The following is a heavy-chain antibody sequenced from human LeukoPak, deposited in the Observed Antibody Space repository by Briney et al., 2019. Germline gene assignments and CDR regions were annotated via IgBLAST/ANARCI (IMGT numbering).Heavy chain of an antibody. CDR1: GFTLSSYA. V-gene: IGHV3-30-3*01. CDR3: ARGYGDNGMDV. CDR2: ISDDGSNK. Sequence: PGGSLRLSCVVSGFTLSSYAIHWVRQAPGKGLEWVATISDDGSNKYYADSVKGRFTISRDNAKNSLYLQMNSLRAEDTAVYYCARGYGDNGMDVWGQGTTVTVSS. J-gene: IGHJ6*02. D-gene: IGHD4-17*01.